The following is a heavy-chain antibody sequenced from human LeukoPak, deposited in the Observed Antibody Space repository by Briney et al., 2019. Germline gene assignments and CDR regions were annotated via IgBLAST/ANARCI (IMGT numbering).Heavy chain of an antibody. CDR1: GGSTSSGSYY. V-gene: IGHV4-61*02. CDR2: IYTSGST. Sequence: SETLSLTCTVSGGSTSSGSYYWSWIRQPAGKGLEWIGRIYTSGSTNYNPSLKSRVTISVDTSKNQFSLKLSSVTAADTAVYYCARGRYYGSGSYEDYWGQGTLVTVSS. CDR3: ARGRYYGSGSYEDY. D-gene: IGHD3-10*01. J-gene: IGHJ4*02.